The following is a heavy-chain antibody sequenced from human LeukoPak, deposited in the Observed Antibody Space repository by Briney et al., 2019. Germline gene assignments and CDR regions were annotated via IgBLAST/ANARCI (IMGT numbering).Heavy chain of an antibody. CDR3: ARGHSGRFWDIVVVPAAYVPPDY. J-gene: IGHJ4*02. V-gene: IGHV1-8*01. CDR1: GYTFTSYD. CDR2: MNPNSGNT. Sequence: GASVKVSCKASGYTFTSYDINWVRQATGQGLEWMGWMNPNSGNTGYAQKFQGRVTMTRNTSISTAYMELSSLRSEDTAVYYCARGHSGRFWDIVVVPAAYVPPDYWGQGTLVTVSS. D-gene: IGHD2-2*01.